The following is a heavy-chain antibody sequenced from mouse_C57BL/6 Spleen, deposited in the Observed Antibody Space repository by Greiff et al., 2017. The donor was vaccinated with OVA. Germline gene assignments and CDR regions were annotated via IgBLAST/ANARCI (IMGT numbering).Heavy chain of an antibody. Sequence: EVQGVESGPELVKPGASVKISCKASGYTFTDYYMNWVKQSHGKSLEWIGDINPNNGGTSYNQKFKGKATLTVDKSSSTAYMELRSLTSEDSAVYYCARFQLRSYAMDYWGQGTSVTVSS. CDR1: GYTFTDYY. D-gene: IGHD1-1*01. V-gene: IGHV1-26*01. CDR2: INPNNGGT. J-gene: IGHJ4*01. CDR3: ARFQLRSYAMDY.